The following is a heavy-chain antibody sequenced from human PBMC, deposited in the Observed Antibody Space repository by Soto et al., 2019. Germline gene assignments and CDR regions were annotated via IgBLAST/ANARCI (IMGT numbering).Heavy chain of an antibody. Sequence: ASVKVSCKASGYTFTSYYLQWVRQAPGQGLEWMGVINPSGGGTKYAQKFQGRVTMTKDTSTSTVYMDLSSLRSEDTAVYFCARINLSYDSSGYVDLWGQGTLVTV. J-gene: IGHJ5*02. CDR2: INPSGGGT. V-gene: IGHV1-46*01. CDR1: GYTFTSYY. D-gene: IGHD3-22*01. CDR3: ARINLSYDSSGYVDL.